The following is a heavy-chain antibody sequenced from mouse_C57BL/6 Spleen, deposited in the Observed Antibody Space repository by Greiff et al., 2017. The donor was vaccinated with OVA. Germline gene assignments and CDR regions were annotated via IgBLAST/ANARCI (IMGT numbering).Heavy chain of an antibody. Sequence: QVQLQQSGPELVKPGASVKISCKASGYAFSSSWMNWVKQRPGQGLEWIGRIYPGDGDTNYNGKFKGKATLTADKSSSTAYMQLSSLTSEDSAVYFCARVGGTDYFDYWGQGTTLTVSS. V-gene: IGHV1-82*01. CDR1: GYAFSSSW. D-gene: IGHD4-1*01. CDR2: IYPGDGDT. CDR3: ARVGGTDYFDY. J-gene: IGHJ2*01.